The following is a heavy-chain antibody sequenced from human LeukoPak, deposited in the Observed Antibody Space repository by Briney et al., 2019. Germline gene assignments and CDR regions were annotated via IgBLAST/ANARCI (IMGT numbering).Heavy chain of an antibody. V-gene: IGHV4-59*07. J-gene: IGHJ4*02. CDR2: IYYSGST. CDR1: GGSINSYY. D-gene: IGHD6-19*01. Sequence: PSDTLSLTCTVSGGSINSYYWSWLRQPPGKGLEWVGYIYYSGSTNYKPSLKRRVTISVDTSKNQFSLKVSSVTAADTAVYYCASSRSSSGWSLIDYWGQGALVTVSS. CDR3: ASSRSSSGWSLIDY.